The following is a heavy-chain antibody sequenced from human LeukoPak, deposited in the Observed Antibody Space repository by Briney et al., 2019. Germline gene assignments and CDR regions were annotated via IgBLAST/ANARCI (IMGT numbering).Heavy chain of an antibody. CDR1: GGSISSGGYY. V-gene: IGHV4-30-2*01. D-gene: IGHD3-9*01. J-gene: IGHJ4*02. CDR3: ARAPPVGYYNDY. CDR2: IYHSGST. Sequence: PSETLSLTCTVSGGSISSGGYYWSWIRQPPGKGLEWIGYIYHSGSTYYNPSLKSRVTISVDRSKNQFSLKLSSVTAADTAVYYCARAPPVGYYNDYWGQGTLVTVSS.